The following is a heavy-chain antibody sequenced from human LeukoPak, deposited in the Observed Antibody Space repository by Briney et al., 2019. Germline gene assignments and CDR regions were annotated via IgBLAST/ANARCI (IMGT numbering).Heavy chain of an antibody. V-gene: IGHV4-30-2*01. CDR3: ARGGCSSASCPFDC. J-gene: IGHJ4*02. CDR1: GGSISSNGYS. D-gene: IGHD2-2*01. Sequence: SETLSLTCAVSGGSISSNGYSWSWIRQPPGKGLEWIGYIYHSGGTYYNPSLKSRVAISLDRSKNQFSLKLSSVTAADTAVYYCARGGCSSASCPFDCWGQGTLVTVSS. CDR2: IYHSGGT.